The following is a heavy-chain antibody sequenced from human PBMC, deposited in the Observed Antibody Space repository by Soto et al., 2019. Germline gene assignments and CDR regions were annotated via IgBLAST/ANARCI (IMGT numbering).Heavy chain of an antibody. V-gene: IGHV1-18*04. J-gene: IGHJ4*02. CDR2: ISAYTGSA. CDR1: GYTFANYG. D-gene: IGHD5-18*01. Sequence: QVQLVQSGSEVKKPGASVKVSCKASGYTFANYGVGWVRQAPGQGLVWMGWISAYTGSANYAQEFQGRVAVTTDTSKSTASMEVRSLRSDDTAVYYCARSTYSYGKHYYFDYWGQGTLVTVSS. CDR3: ARSTYSYGKHYYFDY.